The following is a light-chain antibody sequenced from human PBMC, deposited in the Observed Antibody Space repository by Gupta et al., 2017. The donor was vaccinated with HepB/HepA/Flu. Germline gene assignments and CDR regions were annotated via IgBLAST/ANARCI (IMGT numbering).Light chain of an antibody. J-gene: IGKJ3*01. CDR1: QSVSSY. V-gene: IGKV3-11*01. CDR2: DAS. Sequence: EIVLTQSPATLSLSPGERATLSCRASQSVSSYLAWYQQKPGQAPRLLIYDASNRATGIPARFSGSGSGTDFTLTSSRREYEDFAVYYGQQRSTLFTFGHGTKVDIK. CDR3: QQRSTLFT.